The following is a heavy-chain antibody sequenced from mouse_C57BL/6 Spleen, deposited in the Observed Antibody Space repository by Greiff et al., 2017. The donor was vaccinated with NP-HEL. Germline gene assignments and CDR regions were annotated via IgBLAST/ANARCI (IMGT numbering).Heavy chain of an antibody. Sequence: VQLQQSGPELVKPGASVKISCKASGYAFSSSWMNWVKQRPGKGLEWIGRIYPGDGDTNYNGKFKGKATLTADKSSSTAYMQLSSLTSEDSAVYFCARSSGYLYYYAMDYWGQGTSVTVAS. D-gene: IGHD3-2*02. CDR2: IYPGDGDT. CDR3: ARSSGYLYYYAMDY. CDR1: GYAFSSSW. V-gene: IGHV1-82*01. J-gene: IGHJ4*01.